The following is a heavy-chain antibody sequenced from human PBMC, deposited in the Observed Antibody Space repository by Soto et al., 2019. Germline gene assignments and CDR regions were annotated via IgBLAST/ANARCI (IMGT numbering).Heavy chain of an antibody. Sequence: GGSLRLSCAASGFTFSSYGMHWVRQAPGKGLEWVAVIWYDGSNKYYADSVKGRFTISRDNSKNTLYLQMNSLRAEDTAVYYCASDDSSDAFDIWGQGTMVTVSS. CDR3: ASDDSSDAFDI. V-gene: IGHV3-33*01. CDR2: IWYDGSNK. J-gene: IGHJ3*02. D-gene: IGHD3-22*01. CDR1: GFTFSSYG.